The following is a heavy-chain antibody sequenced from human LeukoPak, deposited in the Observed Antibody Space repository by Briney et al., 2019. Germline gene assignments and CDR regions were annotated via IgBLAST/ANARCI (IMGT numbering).Heavy chain of an antibody. CDR3: ARDRDTAMGL. Sequence: PGGSLRLSCAASEFTFSNYAMHWVRQAPGKGLEWVAIISYDGNDKYYTDSVKGRFTISRDKSKNTLYLQMNSLRAEDTAVYYCARDRDTAMGLWGQGTLVTVSS. CDR2: ISYDGNDK. V-gene: IGHV3-30-3*01. D-gene: IGHD5-18*01. CDR1: EFTFSNYA. J-gene: IGHJ4*02.